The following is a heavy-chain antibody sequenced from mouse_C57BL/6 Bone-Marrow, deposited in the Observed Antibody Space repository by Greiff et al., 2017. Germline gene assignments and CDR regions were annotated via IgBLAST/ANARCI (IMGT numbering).Heavy chain of an antibody. V-gene: IGHV1-69*01. Sequence: QVQLQQPGAELVMPGASVKLSCKASGYTFTSYWMHWVKQRPGQGLEWIGEIDPSDSYTNYNQKFKGKSTLTVDKSSSTAYMQLSSLTSEDSAVSYCARGQLRDYFDYWGQGTTLTVSS. CDR2: IDPSDSYT. CDR3: ARGQLRDYFDY. D-gene: IGHD3-2*02. J-gene: IGHJ2*01. CDR1: GYTFTSYW.